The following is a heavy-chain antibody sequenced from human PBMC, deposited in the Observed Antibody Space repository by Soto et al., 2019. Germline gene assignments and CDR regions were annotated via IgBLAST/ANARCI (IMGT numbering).Heavy chain of an antibody. V-gene: IGHV3-53*01. CDR2: LYSGGRI. CDR1: GFTVSDNY. CDR3: ARSDRDYAYALNV. D-gene: IGHD3-16*01. Sequence: EAQLVESGGGLIQTGGSLRLSCAASGFTVSDNYITWVRQAPGKGLEWVSLLYSGGRIYYADSVKGRFTISRDTSKTPLYLQMHSLRTEDTAVYYCARSDRDYAYALNVWGQGTTVTVSS. J-gene: IGHJ6*02.